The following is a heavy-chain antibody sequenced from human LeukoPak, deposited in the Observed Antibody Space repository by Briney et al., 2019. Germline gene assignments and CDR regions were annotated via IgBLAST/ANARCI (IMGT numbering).Heavy chain of an antibody. D-gene: IGHD1-26*01. Sequence: VASVKVSCKASGYTFTSYYMHWVRQAPGQGLEWMGLINPTGGSTGYAQKFQGRVTMTRDMSTSTDYMELSSLRSEDTAIYYCARGNSVGDNAWWFDPWGQGTLVTVSS. J-gene: IGHJ5*02. CDR2: INPTGGST. V-gene: IGHV1-46*01. CDR1: GYTFTSYY. CDR3: ARGNSVGDNAWWFDP.